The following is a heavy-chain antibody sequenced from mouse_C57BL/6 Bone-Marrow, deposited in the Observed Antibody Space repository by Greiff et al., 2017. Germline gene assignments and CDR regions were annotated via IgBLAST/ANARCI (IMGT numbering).Heavy chain of an antibody. D-gene: IGHD2-3*01. CDR1: GFTFSSYG. Sequence: EVQLQQSGGDLVKPGGSLKLSCAASGFTFSSYGMSWVRQTPDKRLEWVATISSGGSYTYYPDSVKGRFTISRDNAKNTLYLQMSSLKSEDTAMYYCARDGHYFDYWGQGTTLTVSS. CDR2: ISSGGSYT. V-gene: IGHV5-6*01. CDR3: ARDGHYFDY. J-gene: IGHJ2*01.